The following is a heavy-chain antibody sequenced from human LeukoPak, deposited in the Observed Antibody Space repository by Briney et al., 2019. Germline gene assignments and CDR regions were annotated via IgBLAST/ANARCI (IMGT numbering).Heavy chain of an antibody. V-gene: IGHV3-30*18. CDR3: AKDQDVAAAGTWGSIDY. J-gene: IGHJ4*02. CDR2: TSYDATNE. D-gene: IGHD6-13*01. Sequence: GGSLRLSCAASGFTFSNYDIHWVRQARGKGLEWVAVTSYDATNEYYTDSVKARFTISRDNSRNTLYLQMNSLRAEDTAVYYCAKDQDVAAAGTWGSIDYWGQGTLVTVSS. CDR1: GFTFSNYD.